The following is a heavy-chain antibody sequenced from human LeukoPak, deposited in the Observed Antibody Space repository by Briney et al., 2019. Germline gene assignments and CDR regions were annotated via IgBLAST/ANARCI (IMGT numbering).Heavy chain of an antibody. V-gene: IGHV1-69*08. J-gene: IGHJ3*02. Sequence: SVKVSCKASGGTFSSYTISWVQQAPGQGLEWMGRIIPILGKANCAQKFQGRVTITADKSTSTAYMELSSLRSEDTAVYYCARARSGSDGSGPYAFDIWGQGTMVTVSS. CDR2: IIPILGKA. CDR1: GGTFSSYT. D-gene: IGHD3-10*01. CDR3: ARARSGSDGSGPYAFDI.